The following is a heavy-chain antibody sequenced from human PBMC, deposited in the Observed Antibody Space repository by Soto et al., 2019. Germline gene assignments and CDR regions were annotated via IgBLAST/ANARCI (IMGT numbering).Heavy chain of an antibody. V-gene: IGHV3-53*01. CDR1: GFTVSAS. Sequence: GGSLRLSCSVAGFTVSASMSWVRQAPGKGLECVSFIHSDGSTHYTDSVRGRFTISRDNSKNTLYLQMDRLRDEDTAVYFCARDASGPFDYWGQGTLVTVSS. J-gene: IGHJ4*02. CDR3: ARDASGPFDY. CDR2: IHSDGST. D-gene: IGHD6-19*01.